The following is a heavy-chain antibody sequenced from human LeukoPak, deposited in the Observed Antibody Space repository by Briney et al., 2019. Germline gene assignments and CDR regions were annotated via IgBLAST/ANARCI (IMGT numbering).Heavy chain of an antibody. V-gene: IGHV3-33*01. J-gene: IGHJ6*04. CDR1: GFTLSSYG. Sequence: GGSLRLSCAASGFTLSSYGMHWVRQAPGKGLEGVAVIWYDGSNKYYADSVKGRFTISRDNSKNPLCLQMNSLRAEDTAVYYCAREQNVDWELYGMDVWGKGTTVTVSS. D-gene: IGHD3-9*01. CDR3: AREQNVDWELYGMDV. CDR2: IWYDGSNK.